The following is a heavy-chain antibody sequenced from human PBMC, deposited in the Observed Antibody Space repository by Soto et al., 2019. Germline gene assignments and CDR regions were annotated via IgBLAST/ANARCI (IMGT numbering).Heavy chain of an antibody. V-gene: IGHV4-61*08. CDR2: IYYSGST. CDR1: GDSVGSGAYY. Sequence: PSETLSLTCTVSGDSVGSGAYYWSWIRQPPGKGLEWIGYIYYSGSTNYNPSLMSRVTISVDTSKNQFSLKLSSVTAADTAVYYCARTIHDAFDIWGQGTMVTVSS. CDR3: ARTIHDAFDI. J-gene: IGHJ3*02.